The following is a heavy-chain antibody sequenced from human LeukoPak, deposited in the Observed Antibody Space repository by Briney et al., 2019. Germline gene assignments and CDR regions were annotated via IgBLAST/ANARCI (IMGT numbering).Heavy chain of an antibody. CDR1: GRTFSSYA. CDR3: ARDYYDSSGHNSHFDY. D-gene: IGHD3-22*01. Sequence: SVKVSCKASGRTFSSYAISWVRQAPGQGLEWMGGIIPIFGTANYAQKFQGRVTITADEYTRTAYIELSSLRSEDTAVYYCARDYYDSSGHNSHFDYWGQGTLVTVSS. J-gene: IGHJ4*02. CDR2: IIPIFGTA. V-gene: IGHV1-69*13.